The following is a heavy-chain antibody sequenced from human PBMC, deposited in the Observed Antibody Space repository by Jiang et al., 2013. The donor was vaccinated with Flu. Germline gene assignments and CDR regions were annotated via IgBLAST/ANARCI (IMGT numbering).Heavy chain of an antibody. V-gene: IGHV3-11*01. J-gene: IGHJ5*02. CDR2: IHSSGDII. D-gene: IGHD1-26*01. CDR1: GFTFSDFY. CDR3: ARVQDGSPGWFDP. Sequence: VQLVESGGGLVKPGGSLRLSCAASGFTFSDFYMGWIRQPPGKGLEWVSYIHSSGDIIDYTDSVKGRFTISRDNAKKSLFLQMNSLRAEDTAIYYCARVQDGSPGWFDPWGQGNPGHRLL.